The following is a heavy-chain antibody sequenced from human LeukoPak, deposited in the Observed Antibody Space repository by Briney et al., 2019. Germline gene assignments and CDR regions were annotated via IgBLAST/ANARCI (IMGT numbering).Heavy chain of an antibody. J-gene: IGHJ4*02. CDR3: ARGPYSSGWHQ. CDR1: GYTFTSYD. D-gene: IGHD6-19*01. Sequence: GASVKVSCKASGYTFTSYDINWVRQATGQGLEWMGWMNPNSGNTGYAQNYQGRVTMTRNTSISTAYMELSSLRSEDTAVYYCARGPYSSGWHQWGQGTLVTVSS. V-gene: IGHV1-8*01. CDR2: MNPNSGNT.